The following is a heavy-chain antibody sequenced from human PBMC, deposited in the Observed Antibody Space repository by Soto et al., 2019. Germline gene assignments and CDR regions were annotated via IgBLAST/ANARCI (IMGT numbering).Heavy chain of an antibody. V-gene: IGHV3-23*01. CDR2: ISGSGGIT. Sequence: RVPRAVAGLKIINHAVSWVRKDKGKGLEWVSAISGSGGITYYADSVKGRFTISRDNSKNTLYLQMNSLRAEDTAVYYCAKDLGYSSGWRTYGFDYWGQATLGTVPS. CDR3: AKDLGYSSGWRTYGFDY. CDR1: GLKIINHA. D-gene: IGHD6-19*01. J-gene: IGHJ4*01.